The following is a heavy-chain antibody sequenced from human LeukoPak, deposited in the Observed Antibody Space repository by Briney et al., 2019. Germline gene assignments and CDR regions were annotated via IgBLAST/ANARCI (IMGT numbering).Heavy chain of an antibody. V-gene: IGHV3-49*04. CDR1: GFTFCDHA. CDR3: TRDGGVGY. Sequence: GRSLRLSCTGSGFTFCDHAMSWVRQAPGKGLEWLGFIRSKTYGGTTEYAASVKGRFTISRDDSKSIAYLQMNSLKTEDTAVYYCTRDGGVGYWGQGTLVTVSS. CDR2: IRSKTYGGTT. D-gene: IGHD3-3*01. J-gene: IGHJ4*02.